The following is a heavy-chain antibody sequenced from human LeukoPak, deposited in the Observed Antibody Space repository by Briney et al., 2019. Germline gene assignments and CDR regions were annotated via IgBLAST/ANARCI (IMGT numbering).Heavy chain of an antibody. D-gene: IGHD6-13*01. V-gene: IGHV3-23*01. J-gene: IGHJ4*02. CDR3: AKVRFSSSWYFDY. Sequence: GGSLRLSCAVSGFTFSSYVMSWVRQAPGKGLEWVSAISGSGGSTYYADSVKGRFTISRDNSKNTLYLQMNSLRAEDTAVYYCAKVRFSSSWYFDYWGQGTLVTVSS. CDR2: ISGSGGST. CDR1: GFTFSSYV.